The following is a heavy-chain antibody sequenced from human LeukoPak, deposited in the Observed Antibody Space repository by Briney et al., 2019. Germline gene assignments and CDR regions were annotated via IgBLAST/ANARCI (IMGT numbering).Heavy chain of an antibody. Sequence: SETLSLTCTVSGGSISSGSYYWSWIRQPAGKGLEWIGRIYTSGSTNYNPSLKSRVTISVDTSKNQFSLKLSSVTAADTAVYYCARDPEMATGPYFDYWGQGTLVTVSS. V-gene: IGHV4-61*02. CDR1: GGSISSGSYY. J-gene: IGHJ4*02. CDR2: IYTSGST. D-gene: IGHD5-24*01. CDR3: ARDPEMATGPYFDY.